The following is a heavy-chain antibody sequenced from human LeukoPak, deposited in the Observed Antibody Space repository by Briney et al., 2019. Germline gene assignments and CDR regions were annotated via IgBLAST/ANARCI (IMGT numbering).Heavy chain of an antibody. J-gene: IGHJ5*02. V-gene: IGHV6-1*01. CDR1: GDSVSSNSVT. CDR3: ARRLTQYDCFDP. CDR2: TYYRSTWYN. D-gene: IGHD2-2*01. Sequence: SQTFSLTCAISGDSVSSNSVTWNWIRQSPSRGLEWLGRTYYRSTWYNDYAVSVRGRITVNPDTSKNQFSLHLNSVTPEDTAVYYCARRLTQYDCFDPWGQGILVTISS.